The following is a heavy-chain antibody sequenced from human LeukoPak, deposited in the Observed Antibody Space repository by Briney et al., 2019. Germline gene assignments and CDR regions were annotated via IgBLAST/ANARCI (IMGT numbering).Heavy chain of an antibody. V-gene: IGHV3-48*04. D-gene: IGHD3-3*01. CDR1: GFTFSYYW. CDR2: ISSSVSTI. J-gene: IGHJ6*03. Sequence: TGGSLRLSCTASGFTFSYYWINWVRQAPGKGLEWVSYISSSVSTIYYADSVKGRFTISRDNAKNSLYLQMNSLRAEDTAVYYCASQLRFLEWPGGYMDVWGKGTTVTVSS. CDR3: ASQLRFLEWPGGYMDV.